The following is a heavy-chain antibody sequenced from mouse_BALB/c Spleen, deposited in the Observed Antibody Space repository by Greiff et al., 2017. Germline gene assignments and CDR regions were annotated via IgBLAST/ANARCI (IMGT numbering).Heavy chain of an antibody. CDR3: ASWLFDY. CDR1: GFTFSSFG. Sequence: EVQRVESGGGLVQPGGSRKLSCAASGFTFSSFGMHWVRQAPEKGLEWVAYISSGSSTIYYADTVKGRFTISRDNPKNTLFLQMTSLRSEDTAMYYCASWLFDYWGQGITLTVSS. V-gene: IGHV5-17*02. J-gene: IGHJ2*01. CDR2: ISSGSSTI.